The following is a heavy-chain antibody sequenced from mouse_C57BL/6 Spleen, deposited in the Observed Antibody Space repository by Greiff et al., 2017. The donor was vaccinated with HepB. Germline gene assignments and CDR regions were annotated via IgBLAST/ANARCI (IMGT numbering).Heavy chain of an antibody. D-gene: IGHD2-5*01. V-gene: IGHV1-74*01. CDR2: IHPSDSDT. CDR1: GYTFTSYW. CDR3: VRYSNYEDY. Sequence: QVQLQQPGAELVKPGASVKVSCKASGYTFTSYWMHWVKQRPGQGLEWIGRIHPSDSDTNYNQKFKGKATLTVDKAYSTAYMHLSILISEDSAVYYCVRYSNYEDYWGQGTTLTVSS. J-gene: IGHJ2*01.